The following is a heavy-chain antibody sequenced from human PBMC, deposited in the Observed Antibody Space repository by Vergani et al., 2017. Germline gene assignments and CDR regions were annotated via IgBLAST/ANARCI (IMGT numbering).Heavy chain of an antibody. CDR2: IYYSGST. D-gene: IGHD6-13*01. CDR1: GGSISSGGYY. Sequence: QVQLQESGPGLVKPSQTLSLPCTVSGGSISSGGYYWSWIRQHPGKGLEWIGYIYYSGSTYYHPSLKSRVTISVDTSKKQFSLKLSSVTAADTAVYYCARAPRRAAAGTGFAFDIWGQGTMVTVSS. CDR3: ARAPRRAAAGTGFAFDI. J-gene: IGHJ3*02. V-gene: IGHV4-31*03.